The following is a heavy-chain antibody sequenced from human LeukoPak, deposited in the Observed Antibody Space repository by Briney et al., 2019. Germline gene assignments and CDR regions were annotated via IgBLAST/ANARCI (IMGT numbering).Heavy chain of an antibody. D-gene: IGHD2-8*02. CDR3: ARVFSGLDY. CDR1: GGSISNYY. Sequence: SETLSLTCTVSGGSISNYYWTWIRQPPGKGLELIGYIYYSGSTNYNPSLKSRVTISVDTSKNQFSLKLTSVTAADTAVYYCARVFSGLDYWGQGTLVTVSS. CDR2: IYYSGST. J-gene: IGHJ4*02. V-gene: IGHV4-59*01.